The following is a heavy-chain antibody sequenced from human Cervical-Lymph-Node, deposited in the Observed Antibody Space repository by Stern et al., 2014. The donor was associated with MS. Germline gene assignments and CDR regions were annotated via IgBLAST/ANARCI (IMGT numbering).Heavy chain of an antibody. CDR2: IYPGDSDP. V-gene: IGHV5-51*01. J-gene: IGHJ4*02. CDR3: ARDYGDYAFDY. Sequence: EVQLVESGAEVKKPGESLKISCKGSGYSFTANWIAWVRQMPGKGLEWMGIIYPGDSDPRYSPSFQGQVTISADKSISTAYLQGSSLKASDTAMYYCARDYGDYAFDYWGQGTLVTVSS. CDR1: GYSFTANW. D-gene: IGHD4-17*01.